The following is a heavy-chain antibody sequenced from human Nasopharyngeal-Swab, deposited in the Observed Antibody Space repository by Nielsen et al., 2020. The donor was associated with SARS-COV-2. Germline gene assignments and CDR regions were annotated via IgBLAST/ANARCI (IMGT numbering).Heavy chain of an antibody. CDR3: ASSWSEKRGHDS. V-gene: IGHV4-4*02. CDR2: TSTDGGN. Sequence: SETLSLTCTVSGRSISGSDWWSWVRQPPGKGREWIGETSTDGGNNYNPSLKGRVIVSVDRSKNLFSLSLKSVTAADTAVYYCASSWSEKRGHDSWGQGTLVTVSS. CDR1: GRSISGSDW. J-gene: IGHJ4*02. D-gene: IGHD6-13*01.